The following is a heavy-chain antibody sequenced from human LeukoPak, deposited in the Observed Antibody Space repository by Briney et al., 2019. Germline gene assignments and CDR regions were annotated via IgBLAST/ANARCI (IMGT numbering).Heavy chain of an antibody. D-gene: IGHD4-17*01. J-gene: IGHJ3*01. CDR3: GRDPNGDYFGAFEF. CDR1: GFTFSTYA. V-gene: IGHV3-23*01. Sequence: PGGSLRLSCAASGFTFSTYAMTWVRQAAEKGLEWVSIINAGGGETYYADSVKGRFTISRDNSKNTLYLQMNSLRVEDTAVYYCGRDPNGDYFGAFEFWGQEILVTVSA. CDR2: INAGGGET.